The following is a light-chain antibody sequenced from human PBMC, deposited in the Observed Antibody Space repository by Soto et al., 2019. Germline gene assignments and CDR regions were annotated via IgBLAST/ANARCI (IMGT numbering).Light chain of an antibody. CDR3: QQRSNWPGYT. V-gene: IGKV3-11*01. CDR2: DAS. CDR1: QSVSSY. J-gene: IGKJ2*01. Sequence: EIVLTQSPATLSLSPGERATLSCRASQSVSSYLAWYQQKPGQAPRLLIYDASNRATGIPARFSGSVSGTDFTLTISSLEPEDFAVYYCQQRSNWPGYTVGQGTKLEIK.